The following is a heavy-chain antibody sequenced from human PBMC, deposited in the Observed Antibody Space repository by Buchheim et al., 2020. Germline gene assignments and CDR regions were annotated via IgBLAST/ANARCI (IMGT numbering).Heavy chain of an antibody. D-gene: IGHD6-19*01. CDR1: GFTFSSYW. Sequence: EVQLVESGGGLVQPGGSLRLSCAASGFTFSSYWMSWVRQAPGKGLEWVANIKQDGSEKYYVDSVKGRFTISRDKAKNSLYLQMNSLRAEDTAVYYCAREKGEGSGWFENWFDPWGQGTL. J-gene: IGHJ5*02. CDR3: AREKGEGSGWFENWFDP. CDR2: IKQDGSEK. V-gene: IGHV3-7*01.